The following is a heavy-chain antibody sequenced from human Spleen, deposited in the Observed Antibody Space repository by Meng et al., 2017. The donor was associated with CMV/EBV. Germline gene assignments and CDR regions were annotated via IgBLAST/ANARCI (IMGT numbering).Heavy chain of an antibody. CDR1: GCIFGDFW. D-gene: IGHD2-21*01. Sequence: LRVSCEGSGCIFGDFWMNWVRQAPGKGLEWVASIERDGREKFYVDSVKGRFTISRDNAKNTVYLQMNSLRDDDTAVYYCYMGHYSGAWGQGTLVTVSS. CDR2: IERDGREK. CDR3: YMGHYSGA. V-gene: IGHV3-7*01. J-gene: IGHJ5*02.